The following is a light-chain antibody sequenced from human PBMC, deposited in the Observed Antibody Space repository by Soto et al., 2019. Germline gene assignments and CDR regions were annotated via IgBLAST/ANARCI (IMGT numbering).Light chain of an antibody. J-gene: IGLJ1*01. CDR1: SSDVGGYNY. CDR2: EVT. Sequence: QSALTQPASVSGSPGQSITISCTGTSSDVGGYNYVSWYRHHPGKAPQPLIFEVTKRPSGVPDRFSGFKSGTTASLTVSGLQPEDEADYFCSSYTTSNTYVFGTGTKLTVL. CDR3: SSYTTSNTYV. V-gene: IGLV2-14*01.